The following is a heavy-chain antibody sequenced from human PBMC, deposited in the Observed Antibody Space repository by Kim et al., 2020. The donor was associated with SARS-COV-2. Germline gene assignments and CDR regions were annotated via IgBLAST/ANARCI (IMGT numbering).Heavy chain of an antibody. V-gene: IGHV1-46*01. Sequence: ASVKVSCKASGYTFTSYYMHWVRQAPGQGLEWMGIINPSGGSTSYAQKFQGRVTMTRDTSTSTVYMELSSLRSEDTAVYYCARGIMVRGAQPEDWFDPWGQGTLVTVSS. J-gene: IGHJ5*02. CDR1: GYTFTSYY. D-gene: IGHD3-10*01. CDR3: ARGIMVRGAQPEDWFDP. CDR2: INPSGGST.